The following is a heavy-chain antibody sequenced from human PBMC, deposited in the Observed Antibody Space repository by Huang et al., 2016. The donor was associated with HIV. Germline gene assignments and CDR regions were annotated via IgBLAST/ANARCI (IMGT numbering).Heavy chain of an antibody. D-gene: IGHD5-18*01. CDR1: GYTFSSFG. V-gene: IGHV1-18*01. Sequence: QVQLVQSGAEVKKPGASVKVSCKASGYTFSSFGISGVRQAPGQGLEWVGWVSVYNGNTKCAQKFQGRLTMTTDTPTSTAYMELRSLRSDDTAVYYCARGGGIQLWLLGYYYMDVWGNGTTVTVSS. CDR3: ARGGGIQLWLLGYYYMDV. J-gene: IGHJ6*03. CDR2: VSVYNGNT.